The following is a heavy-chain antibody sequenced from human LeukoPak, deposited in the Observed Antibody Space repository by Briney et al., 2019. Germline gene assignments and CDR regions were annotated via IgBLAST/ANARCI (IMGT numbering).Heavy chain of an antibody. Sequence: PGGSLRLSCAASGFTFSSYSMNWVRQAPGKGLEWVSSISSSSYIYYADSVKGRFTISRDNAKNSLYLQMNSLRAEDTAVYYCARVAAFYSSGWYLDYWGQGTLVTVSS. V-gene: IGHV3-21*01. CDR1: GFTFSSYS. J-gene: IGHJ4*02. D-gene: IGHD6-19*01. CDR3: ARVAAFYSSGWYLDY. CDR2: ISSSSYI.